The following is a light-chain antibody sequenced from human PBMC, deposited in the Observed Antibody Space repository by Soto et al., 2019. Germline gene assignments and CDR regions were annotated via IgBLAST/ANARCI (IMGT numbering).Light chain of an antibody. CDR3: SSYTSSKTLL. Sequence: QSALTQPASMSGSPGQSITISCTGTSSDVGGYNYVAWYQQYPGKAPKLMIYDVFNRPSGVSNRFSASKSGNTASLTISGLQAEDEADYYCSSYTSSKTLLFGGGTKLTVL. CDR1: SSDVGGYNY. V-gene: IGLV2-14*01. J-gene: IGLJ2*01. CDR2: DVF.